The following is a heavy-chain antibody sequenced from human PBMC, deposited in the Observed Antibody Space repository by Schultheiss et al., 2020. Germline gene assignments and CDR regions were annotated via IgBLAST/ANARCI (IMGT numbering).Heavy chain of an antibody. J-gene: IGHJ6*02. CDR1: GFTFSSYA. CDR3: ARDNSYPYYYQAMDV. V-gene: IGHV3-23*01. CDR2: ISGSGGST. Sequence: GGSLRLSCAASGFTFSSYAMSWVRQAPGKGLEWVSAISGSGGSTYYADSVKGRFTISRDNSKNTLYLQMNSLRAEDTAVYYCARDNSYPYYYQAMDVWGQGTTVTVSS. D-gene: IGHD2/OR15-2a*01.